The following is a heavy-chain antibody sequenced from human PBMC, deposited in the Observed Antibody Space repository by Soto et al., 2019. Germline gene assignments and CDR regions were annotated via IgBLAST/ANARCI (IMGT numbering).Heavy chain of an antibody. D-gene: IGHD6-13*01. CDR1: GCSFTSYG. Sequence: QVQLVQARAEVKKPGASVKVSCKAYGCSFTSYGISWVRQAPGQGLEWMGWISAYNGNKKYAQKLQGRVTMTTDTSTCSAYMELRSLRSDDTAVYYCARDLGQQLVDYWGQGTLVTVSS. CDR3: ARDLGQQLVDY. CDR2: ISAYNGNK. V-gene: IGHV1-18*01. J-gene: IGHJ4*02.